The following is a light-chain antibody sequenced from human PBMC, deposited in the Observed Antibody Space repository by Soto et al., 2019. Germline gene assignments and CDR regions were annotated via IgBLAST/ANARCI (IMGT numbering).Light chain of an antibody. CDR1: QSVSSSY. CDR3: QQYGSSPLT. V-gene: IGKV3-20*01. Sequence: EIVLTQSPGTLSLSPGERATLSCRASQSVSSSYLAWYQQKPGQAPRLLIYSASSRATGIPDRFSGSGSGTDFTLTISRLEPEDFAVYYCQQYGSSPLTFGGGNKVEIK. CDR2: SAS. J-gene: IGKJ4*01.